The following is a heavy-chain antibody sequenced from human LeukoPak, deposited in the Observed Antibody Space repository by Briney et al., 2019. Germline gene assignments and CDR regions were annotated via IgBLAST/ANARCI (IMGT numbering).Heavy chain of an antibody. Sequence: PSETLSLTCTVSSGSISSNYWSWVRQPPGKGLEWIGYIYYSGSTNYNPSLKSRVTISVDTSKKEFSPKLSSVTAADTAVYYCARHGAVAGRGGYYFDYWGQGTLVTVSS. V-gene: IGHV4-59*08. CDR3: ARHGAVAGRGGYYFDY. D-gene: IGHD6-19*01. J-gene: IGHJ4*02. CDR2: IYYSGST. CDR1: SGSISSNY.